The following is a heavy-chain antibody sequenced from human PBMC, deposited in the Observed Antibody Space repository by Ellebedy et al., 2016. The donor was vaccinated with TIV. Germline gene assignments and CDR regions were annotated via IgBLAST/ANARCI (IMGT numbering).Heavy chain of an antibody. Sequence: GESLKISCTASGFTFGDYAMSWFRQAPGKGLEWVGFIRSKAYGGTTEYAASVKGRFTISRDDSKSIAYLQMNSLKTEDTAVYYCTREWPDDAFDIWGQGTMVTVSS. J-gene: IGHJ3*02. CDR3: TREWPDDAFDI. D-gene: IGHD5-12*01. V-gene: IGHV3-49*03. CDR1: GFTFGDYA. CDR2: IRSKAYGGTT.